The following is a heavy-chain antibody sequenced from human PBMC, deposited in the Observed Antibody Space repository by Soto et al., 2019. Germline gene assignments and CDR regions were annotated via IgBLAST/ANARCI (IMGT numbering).Heavy chain of an antibody. CDR3: AKGPAILLVPAAMNYYYGMDV. Sequence: GGSLRLSCAASGFTFSSYGMHWVRQAPGKGLEWVAVISYDGSNKYYADSVKGRFTISRDNSKNTLYPQMDSLRAEDTAVYYCAKGPAILLVPAAMNYYYGMDVWGQGTTVTVSS. CDR2: ISYDGSNK. V-gene: IGHV3-30*18. CDR1: GFTFSSYG. D-gene: IGHD2-2*01. J-gene: IGHJ6*02.